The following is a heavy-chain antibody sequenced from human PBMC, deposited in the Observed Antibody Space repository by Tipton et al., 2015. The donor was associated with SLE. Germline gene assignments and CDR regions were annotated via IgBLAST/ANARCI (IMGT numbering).Heavy chain of an antibody. Sequence: LRLSCTVSGASLSSGRYYWTWIRQHPEKGLEWIGYIYYAGATYYNPSLKSRVIISVDRSQNQFSLNLSSVTAADTAVYYCARESEGDWGPFFDYWGQGTLVTVSS. CDR3: ARESEGDWGPFFDY. CDR2: IYYAGAT. J-gene: IGHJ4*02. CDR1: GASLSSGRYY. V-gene: IGHV4-31*03. D-gene: IGHD2-21*02.